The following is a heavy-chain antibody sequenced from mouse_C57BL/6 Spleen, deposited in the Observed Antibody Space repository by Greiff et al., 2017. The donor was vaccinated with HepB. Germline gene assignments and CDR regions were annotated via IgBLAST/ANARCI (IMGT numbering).Heavy chain of an antibody. J-gene: IGHJ1*03. CDR1: GYTFTSYW. CDR2: IDPSDSET. Sequence: QVQLKQPGAELVRPGSSVKLSCKASGYTFTSYWMHWVKQRPIQGLEWIGNIDPSDSETPYNQKFKDKATLTVDKSSSTAYMQLSSLTSEDSAVYDCAKNFDVWGTGTTVTVSS. V-gene: IGHV1-52*01. CDR3: AKNFDV.